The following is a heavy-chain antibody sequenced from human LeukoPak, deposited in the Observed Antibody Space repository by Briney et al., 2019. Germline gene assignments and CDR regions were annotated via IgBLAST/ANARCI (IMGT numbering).Heavy chain of an antibody. D-gene: IGHD2-21*01. V-gene: IGHV3-74*01. CDR3: VKDYCGPGY. CDR2: IKGDGSGT. CDR1: GFTFSSIW. J-gene: IGHJ4*02. Sequence: GGSLRLSCAASGFTFSSIWMHWVRQAPGKGLVWVSRIKGDGSGTSYADSVEGRFTISRDNAKNTLYLQMNSLRVEDTAVYYCVKDYCGPGYWGQGTLVTVSS.